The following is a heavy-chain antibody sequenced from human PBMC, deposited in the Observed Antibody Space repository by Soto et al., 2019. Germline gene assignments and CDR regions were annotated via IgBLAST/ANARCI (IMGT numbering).Heavy chain of an antibody. CDR3: ARDHLAVAGTLEY. V-gene: IGHV3-33*01. J-gene: IGHJ4*02. CDR1: VFTFSNYG. Sequence: GGSLRLSCAASVFTFSNYGVHWVRHAPGKGLEWVAVIWYDVSNKYYAESVKGRFTISRDNSKNTLYLQMNSLRAEDTAVYYCARDHLAVAGTLEYWGQGTLVTVSS. CDR2: IWYDVSNK. D-gene: IGHD6-19*01.